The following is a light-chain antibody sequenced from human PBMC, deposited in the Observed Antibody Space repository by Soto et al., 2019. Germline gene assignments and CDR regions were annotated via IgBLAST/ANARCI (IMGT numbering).Light chain of an antibody. CDR2: AAS. V-gene: IGKV1-12*01. J-gene: IGKJ1*01. CDR3: PQANSFPRT. CDR1: QGISRW. Sequence: DIQMTQSPSSVSASVRDRVTITCRASQGISRWLAWYQQRPGKAPKLLIYAASSLQSGVPSRFSGSGSGSATEFTLTTISLHPEAFATYYCPQANSFPRTFGQGTKVQIK.